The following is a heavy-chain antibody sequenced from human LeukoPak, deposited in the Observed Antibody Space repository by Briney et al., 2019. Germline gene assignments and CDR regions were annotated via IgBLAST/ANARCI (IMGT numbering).Heavy chain of an antibody. CDR3: ARDYGFGELLVLYYFDY. CDR1: GFTFSSYA. Sequence: GGSLRLSCAASGFTFSSYAMHWVRQAPGKGLEWVAAISYDGSNKYYADSVKGRFTISRDNSKNTLYLQMNSLRAEDTAVYYCARDYGFGELLVLYYFDYWGQGTLVTVSS. V-gene: IGHV3-30*04. CDR2: ISYDGSNK. D-gene: IGHD3-10*01. J-gene: IGHJ4*02.